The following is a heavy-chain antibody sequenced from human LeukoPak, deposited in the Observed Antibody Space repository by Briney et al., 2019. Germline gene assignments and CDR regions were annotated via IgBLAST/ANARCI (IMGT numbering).Heavy chain of an antibody. D-gene: IGHD6-25*01. J-gene: IGHJ4*02. CDR1: GDSVSSDSSA. CDR3: ARGGHSEY. CDR2: TYYRSTWYY. Sequence: SQTLSLTCAISGDSVSSDSSAWNWFRQSPSRGLEWLGRTYYRSTWYYDYAVSVKSRITINPDTSKNQFSLQLNSVTPEDTAVYYCARGGHSEYWGQGTLVTVSS. V-gene: IGHV6-1*01.